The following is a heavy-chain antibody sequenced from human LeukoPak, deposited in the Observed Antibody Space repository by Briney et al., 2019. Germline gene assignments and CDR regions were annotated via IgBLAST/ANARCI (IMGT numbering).Heavy chain of an antibody. CDR3: ARVGRIDWLDGIDY. J-gene: IGHJ4*02. D-gene: IGHD3-9*01. CDR2: INPNSGGT. CDR1: GYTFTGYY. V-gene: IGHV1-2*02. Sequence: ASVKVSCKASGYTFTGYYMHWVRQAPGQGLERMGWINPNSGGTNYAQKFQGRVTMTRDTSISTAYMELSRLRSDDTAVYYCARVGRIDWLDGIDYWGQGTLVTVSS.